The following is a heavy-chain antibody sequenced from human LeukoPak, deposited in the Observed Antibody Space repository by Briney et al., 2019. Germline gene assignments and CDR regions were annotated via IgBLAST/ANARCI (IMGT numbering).Heavy chain of an antibody. CDR3: ATSITMNIDAFDI. Sequence: AASVKVSRKASGYTFTSYGISWVRQAPGQGLECMGWMNPNSGNTGYAQKFQGRVTMTRNTSISTAYMELSSLRSEDTAVYYCATSITMNIDAFDIWGQGTMVTVSS. CDR2: MNPNSGNT. V-gene: IGHV1-8*02. D-gene: IGHD3-22*01. J-gene: IGHJ3*02. CDR1: GYTFTSYG.